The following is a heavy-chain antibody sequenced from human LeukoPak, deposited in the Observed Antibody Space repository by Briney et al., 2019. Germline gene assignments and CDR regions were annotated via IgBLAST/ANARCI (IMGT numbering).Heavy chain of an antibody. J-gene: IGHJ3*02. Sequence: QTGGSLRLSCAASEFSVGSNYMTWVRQAPGKGLEWVSLIYSGGSTYYADSVKGRFTISRDNSKNTLYLQMNSLRAEDTAVYYCAREKHSSGWLDAFDIWGQGTMVTVSS. V-gene: IGHV3-66*01. CDR1: EFSVGSNY. D-gene: IGHD6-19*01. CDR2: IYSGGST. CDR3: AREKHSSGWLDAFDI.